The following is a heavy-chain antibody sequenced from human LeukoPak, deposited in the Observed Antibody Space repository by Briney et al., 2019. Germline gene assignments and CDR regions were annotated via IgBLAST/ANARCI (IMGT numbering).Heavy chain of an antibody. D-gene: IGHD3-10*01. V-gene: IGHV1-2*02. CDR3: AKPMVGGDYYYGMDV. CDR2: INPNSGGT. Sequence: ASVKVSCKAPGYTFTGYYMHWVRQAPGQGLEWMGWINPNSGGTNYAQKFQGRVTMTRDTSISTVYMELGRLRSDDTAVYYCAKPMVGGDYYYGMDVWGQGTTVTVSS. J-gene: IGHJ6*02. CDR1: GYTFTGYY.